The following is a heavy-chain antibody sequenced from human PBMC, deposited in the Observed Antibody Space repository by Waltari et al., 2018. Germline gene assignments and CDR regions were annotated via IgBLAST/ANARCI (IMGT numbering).Heavy chain of an antibody. J-gene: IGHJ4*02. D-gene: IGHD3-9*01. CDR1: GDSINNNPW. V-gene: IGHV4-4*02. CDR3: ARGLSQYGATTGFDY. CDR2: IYGSGST. Sequence: QVPLQESGPGLVKPSGTLSLTCVVSGDSINNNPWWGGVRQAPGKGLEWIGQIYGSGSTIYNPSVKSRVTISADNSKNQFSLTLKSVTAADTALYFCARGLSQYGATTGFDYWGQGTRVSVSS.